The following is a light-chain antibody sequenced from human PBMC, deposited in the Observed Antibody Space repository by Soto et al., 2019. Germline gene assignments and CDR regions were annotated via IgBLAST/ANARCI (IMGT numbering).Light chain of an antibody. V-gene: IGKV3-20*01. CDR2: GAS. CDR3: QQYGSSPLT. Sequence: EIVLTQSPGTQSLSPGERATLSCRASQSVWSSYLAWYQQKPGQAPRLLIYGASSRATGIPDRFSGSGSGTDFTLTISRLEPEDFAVYYCQQYGSSPLTFGGGTKVEIK. J-gene: IGKJ4*01. CDR1: QSVWSSY.